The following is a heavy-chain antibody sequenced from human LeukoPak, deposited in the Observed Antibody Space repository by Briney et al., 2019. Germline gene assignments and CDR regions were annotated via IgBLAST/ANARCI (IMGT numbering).Heavy chain of an antibody. J-gene: IGHJ4*02. Sequence: QPGGSLRLSCAASGFTFSSYAMHWVRQAPGKGLEYVSAISSNGGSTYYANSVKGRFTISRDNSKNTLYLQMGSLRAEDMAVYYCARVSGGGVGDSGGRGPLVPVSS. D-gene: IGHD3-16*01. CDR1: GFTFSSYA. CDR3: ARVSGGGVGDS. V-gene: IGHV3-64*01. CDR2: ISSNGGST.